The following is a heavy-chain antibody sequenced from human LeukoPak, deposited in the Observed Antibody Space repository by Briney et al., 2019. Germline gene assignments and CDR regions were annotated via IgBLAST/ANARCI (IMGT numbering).Heavy chain of an antibody. CDR1: GFTFSSYW. J-gene: IGHJ4*02. CDR3: ARGHHIVVVTAPNYFDY. Sequence: GSLRLSCAASGFTFSSYWMSWVRQAPGKGLEWVANIKQGGSEKYYVDSVKGRFTIPRDNAKNSLYLQMNSLRAEDTAVYYCARGHHIVVVTAPNYFDYWGQGTLVTVSS. V-gene: IGHV3-7*01. D-gene: IGHD2-21*02. CDR2: IKQGGSEK.